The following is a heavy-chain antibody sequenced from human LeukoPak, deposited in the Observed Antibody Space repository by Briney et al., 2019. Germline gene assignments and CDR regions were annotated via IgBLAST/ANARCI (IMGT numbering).Heavy chain of an antibody. Sequence: SETLSLTCIVSGGSISSYYWSWIRQAPGKGLEWIGNIYYSGSTNYNPSLKSRVTVSVDTSKNQFSLKLSSVTAADTAVYYCARHGTLGSTTYPLDYWGQGTLVTVSS. CDR1: GGSISSYY. J-gene: IGHJ4*02. D-gene: IGHD1-26*01. CDR3: ARHGTLGSTTYPLDY. CDR2: IYYSGST. V-gene: IGHV4-59*08.